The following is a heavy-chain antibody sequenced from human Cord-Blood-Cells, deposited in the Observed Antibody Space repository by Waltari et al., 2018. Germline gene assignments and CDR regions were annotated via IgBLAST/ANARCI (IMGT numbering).Heavy chain of an antibody. J-gene: IGHJ3*02. CDR1: GGSFSGYY. V-gene: IGHV4-34*01. D-gene: IGHD2-15*01. Sequence: QVQLQQWGAGLLKPSETLSLTCAVYGGSFSGYYWGWIRQPPGKGLEGIGEINHSGSTNYHPSLKSRVTISVNTSKNQFSLKLSSVTAADTAVYYCARAWTVVTAFDIWGQGTMVTVSS. CDR2: INHSGST. CDR3: ARAWTVVTAFDI.